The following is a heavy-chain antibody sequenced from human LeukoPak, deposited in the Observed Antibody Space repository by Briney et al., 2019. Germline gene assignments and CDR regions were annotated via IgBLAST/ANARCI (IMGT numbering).Heavy chain of an antibody. CDR1: GLTVSSNY. D-gene: IGHD3-10*01. Sequence: GGSLRLSCAASGLTVSSNYMSWVRQAPGKGLEWVSVIYSGGSTYYADSVKGRFTISRDNSKNTLYLQMNSLRAEDTAVYYCAQSGRYWYFDLWGRGTLVTVSS. CDR2: IYSGGST. J-gene: IGHJ2*01. CDR3: AQSGRYWYFDL. V-gene: IGHV3-53*01.